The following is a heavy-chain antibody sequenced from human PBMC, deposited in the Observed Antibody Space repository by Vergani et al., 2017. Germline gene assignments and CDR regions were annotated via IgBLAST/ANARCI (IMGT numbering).Heavy chain of an antibody. Sequence: QVQLVQSGAEVKKPGASVKVSCKVSGYTLTELSMHWVRQAPGKGREWMGGFDPEDGETIYAQKFQGRVTMTPDTSTSTAYMELRSLRSDDTAVYYCARDGQWLAIDYWGQGTLVTVSS. V-gene: IGHV1-24*01. D-gene: IGHD6-19*01. CDR1: GYTLTELS. CDR2: FDPEDGET. J-gene: IGHJ4*02. CDR3: ARDGQWLAIDY.